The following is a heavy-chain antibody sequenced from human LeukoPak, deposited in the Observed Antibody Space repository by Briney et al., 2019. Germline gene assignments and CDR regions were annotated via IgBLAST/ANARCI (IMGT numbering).Heavy chain of an antibody. J-gene: IGHJ3*02. CDR2: IYYSGST. V-gene: IGHV4-59*01. CDR3: ARDSVSDVGAFDI. CDR1: GGSISSYY. D-gene: IGHD1-26*01. Sequence: SETLSLTCTVSGGSISSYYWSWIREPPGKGLEWIGYIYYSGSTNYNPSLKSRVTISVDTSKNQFSLKLSSVTAADTAVYYCARDSVSDVGAFDIWGQGTMATVSS.